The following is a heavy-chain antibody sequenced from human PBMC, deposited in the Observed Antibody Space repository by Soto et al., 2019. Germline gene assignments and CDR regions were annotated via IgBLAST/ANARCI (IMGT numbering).Heavy chain of an antibody. CDR3: ARVAYGDSYFDY. CDR1: GYTFTSYG. D-gene: IGHD4-17*01. V-gene: IGHV1-18*01. Sequence: ASVKVSCKASGYTFTSYGISWVRQAPGQGLEWMGWISAYNGNTNYAQKLQGRVTMTTDTSTSTAYMELRGLRSDDTAVYYCARVAYGDSYFDYSAQGTLVPVSS. J-gene: IGHJ4*02. CDR2: ISAYNGNT.